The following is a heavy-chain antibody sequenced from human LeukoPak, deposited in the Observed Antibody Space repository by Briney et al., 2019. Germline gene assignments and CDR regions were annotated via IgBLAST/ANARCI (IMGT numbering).Heavy chain of an antibody. V-gene: IGHV1-69-2*01. CDR2: VDPEDGET. D-gene: IGHD2-2*01. Sequence: ASVKISCKVSGSTFTDYYMHWVQQAPGKGLEWMGLVDPEDGETIYAEKFQGRVTITADTSTDTAYMELSSLRSEDTAVYYCATIVVVPAVTGDYWGQGTLVTVSS. J-gene: IGHJ4*02. CDR3: ATIVVVPAVTGDY. CDR1: GSTFTDYY.